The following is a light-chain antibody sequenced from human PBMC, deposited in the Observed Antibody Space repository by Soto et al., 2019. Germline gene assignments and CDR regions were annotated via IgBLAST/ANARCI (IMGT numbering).Light chain of an antibody. J-gene: IGLJ3*02. V-gene: IGLV1-40*01. CDR1: GSNIGAGPD. CDR2: ENA. Sequence: QAVVTQPPSVSGAPGQRVIISCTGSGSNIGAGPDVHWYQQLPGTTPRLLIHENANRPSGVPDRFSSFKSVTSASLAITGLQAEDEADSYCQSYDPSLHIWVFGGWTKMTVL. CDR3: QSYDPSLHIWV.